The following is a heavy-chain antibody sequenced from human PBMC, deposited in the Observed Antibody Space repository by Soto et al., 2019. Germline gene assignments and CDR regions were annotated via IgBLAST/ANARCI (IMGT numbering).Heavy chain of an antibody. V-gene: IGHV3-53*01. J-gene: IGHJ3*01. CDR3: AARPLLPGAP. D-gene: IGHD3-22*01. CDR2: IYSSGST. Sequence: EVQLVESGGGLIQPGGSLRLSCAASGFTFSSNDMNWVRQAPGKGLEWVSLIYSSGSTSYADSVKGRFTISRDNSKNTLYLQRSSLRAGDTAVYYCAARPLLPGAPWGQGTMVTVSS. CDR1: GFTFSSND.